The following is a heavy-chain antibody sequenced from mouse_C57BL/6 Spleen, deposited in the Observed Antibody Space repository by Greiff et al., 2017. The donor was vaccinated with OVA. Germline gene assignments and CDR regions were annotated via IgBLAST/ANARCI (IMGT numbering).Heavy chain of an antibody. V-gene: IGHV1-53*01. CDR2: INPSNGGT. Sequence: QVQLKQPGTELVKPGASVKLSCKASGYTFTSYWMHWVKQRPGQGLEWIGNINPSNGGTNYNEKFKSKATLTVDKSSSTAYMQLSSLTSEDSAVYYCASPNWDSWYFDVWGTGTTVTVSS. CDR3: ASPNWDSWYFDV. CDR1: GYTFTSYW. D-gene: IGHD4-1*01. J-gene: IGHJ1*03.